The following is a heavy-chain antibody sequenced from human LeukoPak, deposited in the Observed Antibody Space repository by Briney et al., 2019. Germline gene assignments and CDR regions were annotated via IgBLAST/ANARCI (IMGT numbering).Heavy chain of an antibody. Sequence: SETLSLTCTVSGDSISSSSTYYWVWLRQPPGKGLEWIGYIYYSGSTYYNPSLKSRVTISVDTSKNQFSLKLSSVTAADTAVYYCARYYGDYSDAFDIWGQGTMVTVSS. J-gene: IGHJ3*02. CDR3: ARYYGDYSDAFDI. V-gene: IGHV4-30-4*08. CDR2: IYYSGST. CDR1: GDSISSSSTYY. D-gene: IGHD4-17*01.